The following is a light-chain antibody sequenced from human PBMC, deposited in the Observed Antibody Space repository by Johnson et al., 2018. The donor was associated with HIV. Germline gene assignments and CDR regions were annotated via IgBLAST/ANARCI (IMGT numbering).Light chain of an antibody. CDR3: GAWDSSLSAYV. Sequence: QPVLTQPPSVSAAPGQKVTISCSGSSSNVGNNYVSWFQQLPGTAPKLLIYDNNERPSGIPDRFSGSKSGTSATLAITGLQPGDEADYYCGAWDSSLSAYVFGTGTQVTV. V-gene: IGLV1-51*01. CDR1: SSNVGNNY. J-gene: IGLJ1*01. CDR2: DNN.